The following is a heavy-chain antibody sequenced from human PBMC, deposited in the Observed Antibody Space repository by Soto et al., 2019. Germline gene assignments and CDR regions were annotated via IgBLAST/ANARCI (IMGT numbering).Heavy chain of an antibody. CDR3: AKGIGMAAAGPSGYGMDV. D-gene: IGHD6-13*01. CDR2: ISYDGSNK. CDR1: GFTFSSYG. J-gene: IGHJ6*02. V-gene: IGHV3-30*18. Sequence: GGSLRLSCAASGFTFSSYGMHWVRQAPGKGLEWVAVISYDGSNKYYADSVKGRFTISRDNSKNTLYLQMNSLRAEDTAVYYCAKGIGMAAAGPSGYGMDVWGQGTTVTVSS.